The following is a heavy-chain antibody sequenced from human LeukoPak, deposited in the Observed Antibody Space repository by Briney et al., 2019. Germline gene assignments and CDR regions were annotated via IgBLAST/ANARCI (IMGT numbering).Heavy chain of an antibody. Sequence: ASVKVSCKASGYTFTSYYMHWVRQAPGQGLEWMGIINPSGGSTSYAQKFQGRVTMTRDTSTSTVYMELSSLRSEDTAVYYCARDIRNDISTGGVYGMDVWGQGTTVTVSS. D-gene: IGHD3-9*01. CDR3: ARDIRNDISTGGVYGMDV. V-gene: IGHV1-46*01. J-gene: IGHJ6*02. CDR2: INPSGGST. CDR1: GYTFTSYY.